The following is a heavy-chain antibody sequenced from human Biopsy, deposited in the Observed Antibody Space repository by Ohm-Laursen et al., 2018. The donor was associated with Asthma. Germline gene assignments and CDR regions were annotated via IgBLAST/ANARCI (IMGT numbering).Heavy chain of an antibody. CDR1: GGSINIGDYY. Sequence: SQTLSLTCTVSGGSINIGDYYWSWIRQHPVKGLEWIGYIYYSGSTYYNPSLKSRVSISLDTSKNQFSLSLTSVTAADTAVYYCARTTCGDDGFDPWGQGTLVTVSS. J-gene: IGHJ5*02. CDR3: ARTTCGDDGFDP. V-gene: IGHV4-31*03. D-gene: IGHD4-17*01. CDR2: IYYSGST.